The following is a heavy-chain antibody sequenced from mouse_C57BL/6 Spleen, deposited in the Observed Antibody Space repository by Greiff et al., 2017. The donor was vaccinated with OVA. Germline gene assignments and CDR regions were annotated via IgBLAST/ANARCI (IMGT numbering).Heavy chain of an antibody. Sequence: QVQLQQPGAELVRPGSSVKLSCKASGYTFTSYWMDWVKQRPGQGLEWIGNIYPSDSETNYNQKFKDKATLTVDKSSSTAYMQLSSLTSEDSAVYYCARGWTAQATSWFAYWGQGTLVTVSA. CDR3: ARGWTAQATSWFAY. V-gene: IGHV1-61*01. J-gene: IGHJ3*01. CDR1: GYTFTSYW. D-gene: IGHD3-2*02. CDR2: IYPSDSET.